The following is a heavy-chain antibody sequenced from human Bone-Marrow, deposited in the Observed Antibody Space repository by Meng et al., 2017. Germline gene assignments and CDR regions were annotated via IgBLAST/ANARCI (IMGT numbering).Heavy chain of an antibody. CDR2: IYYSAST. Sequence: GQLQQSGPGLGKPAPTLSLTCTVSGGSIRSGGYYWRWIRQHPGKGLEWIGYIYYSASTYYNPSLKSLVTISVDTSKNQFSLKLSSVTAADTAVYYCARANVNYGVVDPWGQGTLVTVSS. CDR1: GGSIRSGGYY. CDR3: ARANVNYGVVDP. D-gene: IGHD3-10*01. V-gene: IGHV4-31*01. J-gene: IGHJ5*02.